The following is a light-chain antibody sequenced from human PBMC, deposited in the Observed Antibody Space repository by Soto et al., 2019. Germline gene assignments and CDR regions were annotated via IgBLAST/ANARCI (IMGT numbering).Light chain of an antibody. Sequence: EIVLTQSPGTLSLSPGERATLSCRASQSVTSIYLAWYQQKPGQAPRLLIYGTSSRATGIPDRFSGSGSGTDFTLTIRNLEPEDFATYYCQQSNSFPYTFGQGTKVEMK. CDR2: GTS. V-gene: IGKV3-20*01. J-gene: IGKJ2*01. CDR1: QSVTSIY. CDR3: QQSNSFPYT.